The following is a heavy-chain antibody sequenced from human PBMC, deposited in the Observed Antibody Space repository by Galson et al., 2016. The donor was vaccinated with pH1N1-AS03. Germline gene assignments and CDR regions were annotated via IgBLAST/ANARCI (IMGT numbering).Heavy chain of an antibody. CDR1: GFTFSSYG. J-gene: IGHJ4*02. V-gene: IGHV3-30*02. CDR3: AKGVGATDGLFDY. CDR2: IRFDGSNK. Sequence: SLRLSCAASGFTFSSYGMHWVRQAPGKGLEWVSFIRFDGSNKYYADSVKGRFTISRDNSKNTLYLQMNSLRAEDTAVYYCAKGVGATDGLFDYWGPGTLVTVSS. D-gene: IGHD4/OR15-4a*01.